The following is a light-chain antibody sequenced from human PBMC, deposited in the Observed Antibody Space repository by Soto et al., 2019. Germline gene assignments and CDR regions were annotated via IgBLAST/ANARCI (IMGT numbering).Light chain of an antibody. CDR1: QSVSNN. J-gene: IGKJ4*01. V-gene: IGKV3-15*01. CDR2: AAS. Sequence: EIVMTQSPATLSVSPGERATLSCRASQSVSNNLAWYQQKPGQAPRLLISAASTRATGIPARFTGSGSGTEFSLTISSLQSEDFAVYYCQQYNNWPPLTFGGGTKVEIK. CDR3: QQYNNWPPLT.